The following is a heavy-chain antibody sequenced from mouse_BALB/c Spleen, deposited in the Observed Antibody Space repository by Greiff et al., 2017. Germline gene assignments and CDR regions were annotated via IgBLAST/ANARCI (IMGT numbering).Heavy chain of an antibody. CDR1: GFTFSSFG. CDR3: AREGRADYGYARDY. CDR2: ISSGSSTI. D-gene: IGHD2-4*01. Sequence: EVQRVESGGGLVQPGGSRKLSCAASGFTFSSFGMHWVRQDPEKGLEWVAYISSGSSTIYYADTVKGRFTISRDNPKNTLFLQMTSLRSEDTAMYYCAREGRADYGYARDYWGQGTSVTVSS. V-gene: IGHV5-17*02. J-gene: IGHJ4*01.